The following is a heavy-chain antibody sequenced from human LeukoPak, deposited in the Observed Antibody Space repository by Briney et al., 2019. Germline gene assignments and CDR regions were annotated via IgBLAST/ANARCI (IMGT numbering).Heavy chain of an antibody. Sequence: SETLSLTCAVSGGSISSGGYSWSWIRQPPGKGLEWIGYIYHSGSTYYNPSLKSRVTISVDRSKNQFSLKLSSVTAADTAVYYCARQAPYYYDSSGYYRFDYWGQGTLVTVSS. CDR3: ARQAPYYYDSSGYYRFDY. D-gene: IGHD3-22*01. V-gene: IGHV4-30-2*01. J-gene: IGHJ4*02. CDR2: IYHSGST. CDR1: GGSISSGGYS.